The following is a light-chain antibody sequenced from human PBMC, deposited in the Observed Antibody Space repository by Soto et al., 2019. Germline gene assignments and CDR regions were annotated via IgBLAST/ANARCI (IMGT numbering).Light chain of an antibody. Sequence: QSVLTHPPSVSGAPGQRVTISCTGSSSNIGAGYDVHWYQQLPGTAPKLLIYGNNNRPSGVPDRFSGSKSGTSASLAITGLQAEDEADYYCQSYDSSLSGWVFGGGTKLTVL. CDR2: GNN. V-gene: IGLV1-40*01. CDR1: SSNIGAGYD. CDR3: QSYDSSLSGWV. J-gene: IGLJ3*02.